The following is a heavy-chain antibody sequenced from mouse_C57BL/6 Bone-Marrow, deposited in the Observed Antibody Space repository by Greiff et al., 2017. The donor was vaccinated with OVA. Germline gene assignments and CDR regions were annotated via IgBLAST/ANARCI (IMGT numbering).Heavy chain of an antibody. CDR3: ARGQPSYYYAMDY. CDR1: GYTFTDYN. V-gene: IGHV1-22*01. Sequence: EVQLQQSGPELVKPGASVKMSCKASGYTFTDYNMHWVKQSHGKSLEWIGYINPNNGGTSYNQKFKGKATLTVNKSSSTAYMELRSLTSEDSAVYYCARGQPSYYYAMDYWGQGTSVTVSS. J-gene: IGHJ4*01. D-gene: IGHD3-3*01. CDR2: INPNNGGT.